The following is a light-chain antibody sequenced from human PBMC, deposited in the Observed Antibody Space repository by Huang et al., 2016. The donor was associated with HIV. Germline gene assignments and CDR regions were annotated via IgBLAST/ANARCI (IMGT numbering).Light chain of an antibody. V-gene: IGKV1-12*01. J-gene: IGKJ4*01. CDR1: QDISSW. CDR3: QQGNSFMLT. CDR2: AAS. Sequence: DIQMTQSPSAVSASVGDRVTITCRASQDISSWLAWYQQKPGKAPTLLMYAASSLQSGVPSRFSGSGSGTDFTLTISSLQPEDFAAYYCQQGNSFMLTFGGGTKVEIK.